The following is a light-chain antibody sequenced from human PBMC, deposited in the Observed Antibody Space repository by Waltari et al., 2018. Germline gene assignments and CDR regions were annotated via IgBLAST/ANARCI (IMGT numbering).Light chain of an antibody. CDR3: QQYYSTMYT. J-gene: IGKJ2*01. Sequence: DIVMTQSPDSLGVSLGERATINCKSSQNLLYSSDNKNYLAWYQQKPAQPPKMLISWASTRESGVPDRFSGSGSGTDFTLTISSLQAEDVAVYYCQQYYSTMYTFGQGTKLEIK. V-gene: IGKV4-1*01. CDR2: WAS. CDR1: QNLLYSSDNKNY.